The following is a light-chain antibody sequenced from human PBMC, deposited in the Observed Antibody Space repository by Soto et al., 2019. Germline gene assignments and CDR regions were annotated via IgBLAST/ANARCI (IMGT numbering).Light chain of an antibody. Sequence: QAVVTQPPSVSGAPGQRVTISCTGSSSNIGAGYDVHWYQQLPGTAPKLLIYGNSNRPSGVPDRFSGSKSGTSASLAITGLQAEDEADYYCQSYDSRLSGHVVFGGGTKVTVL. V-gene: IGLV1-40*01. J-gene: IGLJ2*01. CDR2: GNS. CDR3: QSYDSRLSGHVV. CDR1: SSNIGAGYD.